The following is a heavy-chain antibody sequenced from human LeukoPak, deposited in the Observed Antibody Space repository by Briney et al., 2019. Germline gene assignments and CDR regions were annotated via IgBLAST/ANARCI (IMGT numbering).Heavy chain of an antibody. CDR2: IYYSGST. J-gene: IGHJ4*02. CDR1: GGSISSSSYY. CDR3: ARHRAYCSSTSCYSSLIDY. V-gene: IGHV4-39*01. Sequence: PSQTLSLTCTVSGGSISSSSYYWGWIRQPPGKGLEWIGSIYYSGSTYYNPSLKSRVTISVDTSKNQFSLKLSSVTAADTAVYYCARHRAYCSSTSCYSSLIDYWGQGTLVTVSS. D-gene: IGHD2-2*01.